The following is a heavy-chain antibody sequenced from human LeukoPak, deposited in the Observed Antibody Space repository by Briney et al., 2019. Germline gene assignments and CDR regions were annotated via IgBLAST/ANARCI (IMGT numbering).Heavy chain of an antibody. CDR3: ARDLRYYYDSSGYFYFDP. CDR2: IIPIFGTA. V-gene: IGHV1-69*05. J-gene: IGHJ5*02. D-gene: IGHD3-22*01. Sequence: SVKVSCKASGGTFSSYAISWVRQAPGQGLELMGRIIPIFGTANYAQKFQGRVTITTDESTSTAYMELSSLRSEGTAVYYCARDLRYYYDSSGYFYFDPWGQGTLVTVSS. CDR1: GGTFSSYA.